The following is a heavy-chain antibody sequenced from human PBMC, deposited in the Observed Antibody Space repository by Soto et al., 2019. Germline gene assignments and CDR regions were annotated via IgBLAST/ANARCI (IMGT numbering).Heavy chain of an antibody. Sequence: QVQLVESGGGLVKPGGSLRLSCAASGFTFSDYYMSWIRQAPGKGLEWVSYISSSSSYTNYADSVKGRFTISRDNAKNSLYLQMNSLRAEDTAVYYCARRIVTTVTTGYAFDIWGQGTMVTVSS. V-gene: IGHV3-11*05. CDR2: ISSSSSYT. CDR1: GFTFSDYY. CDR3: ARRIVTTVTTGYAFDI. D-gene: IGHD4-17*01. J-gene: IGHJ3*02.